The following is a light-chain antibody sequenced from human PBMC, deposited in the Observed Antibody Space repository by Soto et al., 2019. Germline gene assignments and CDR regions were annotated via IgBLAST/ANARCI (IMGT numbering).Light chain of an antibody. V-gene: IGLV1-44*01. CDR3: AAWDDSLNGPV. Sequence: QSVLTQPPLASGTPGQRVTISCSGSSSNIGSNTVNWYQQLPGTAPKLLIYSNNRRPSGVPDRFSGFKSGTSASLAISGLQSEDEADYYCAAWDDSLNGPVFGGGTKLTVL. J-gene: IGLJ2*01. CDR1: SSNIGSNT. CDR2: SNN.